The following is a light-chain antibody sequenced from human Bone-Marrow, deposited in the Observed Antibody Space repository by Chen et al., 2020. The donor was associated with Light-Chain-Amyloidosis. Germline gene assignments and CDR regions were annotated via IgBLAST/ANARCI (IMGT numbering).Light chain of an antibody. CDR2: ADS. J-gene: IGLJ3*02. CDR1: NIGSTS. CDR3: QVWDRSSDRPV. Sequence: SYVLTQPSSVSVAPGQTATIACGGNNIGSTSVHWYQQTQGQAPLLVVYADSDQPSGIPERLSGSNSGNTATLTISRVEAGDEADYYCQVWDRSSDRPVFGGGTKLTVL. V-gene: IGLV3-21*02.